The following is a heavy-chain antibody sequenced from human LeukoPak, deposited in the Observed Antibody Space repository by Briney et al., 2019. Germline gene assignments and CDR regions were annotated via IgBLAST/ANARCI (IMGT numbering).Heavy chain of an antibody. V-gene: IGHV3-23*01. J-gene: IGHJ4*02. CDR1: EFSFNSYA. CDR3: ARDRDYPRDQFDY. D-gene: IGHD4-17*01. Sequence: PGGSLRLSCTGSEFSFNSYAMSWVRQGPGKGLEWVSAIDATGAATWYSDSVKGRFSISRDKSKNTVYLQVNNLRVEDTALYYCARDRDYPRDQFDYWGQGALVTVSS. CDR2: IDATGAAT.